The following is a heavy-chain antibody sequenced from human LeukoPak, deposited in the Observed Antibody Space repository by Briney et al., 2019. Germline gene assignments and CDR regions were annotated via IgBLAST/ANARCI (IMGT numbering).Heavy chain of an antibody. V-gene: IGHV3-15*01. CDR1: GLSISNDW. D-gene: IGHD3-10*01. CDR3: TLIQGWGSGSYYRDF. CDR2: VKSKSAGETT. Sequence: PWGSLRLSCAASGLSISNDWMSWVRQAPGKGLEWVARVKSKSAGETTDYAAPVKGRFTISRDDSKNTLYLQMNSLKTEDTAVYYCTLIQGWGSGSYYRDFWGQGTLVTVSS. J-gene: IGHJ4*02.